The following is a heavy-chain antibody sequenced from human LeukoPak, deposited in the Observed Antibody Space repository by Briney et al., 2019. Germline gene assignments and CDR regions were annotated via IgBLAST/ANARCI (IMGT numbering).Heavy chain of an antibody. CDR3: ASQTPRRLPIAVADYFDY. CDR2: IGSGDGDT. V-gene: IGHV3-23*01. D-gene: IGHD6-19*01. Sequence: GGSLSLSCVVSGINFNKNAMNWVRQAPGKGPEWVSGIGSGDGDTYYAASVKGRFTISRDNSKNSLYLQMNSLRAEDTAVYYCASQTPRRLPIAVADYFDYWGQGTLVTVSS. J-gene: IGHJ4*02. CDR1: GINFNKNA.